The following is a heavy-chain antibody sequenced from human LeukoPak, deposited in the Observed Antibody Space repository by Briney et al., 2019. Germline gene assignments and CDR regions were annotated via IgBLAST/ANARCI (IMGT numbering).Heavy chain of an antibody. V-gene: IGHV3-9*03. D-gene: IGHD1-7*01. CDR1: GFTFDDDA. CDR3: ASSSSTGITGTTGDAFDI. J-gene: IGHJ3*02. Sequence: GRSLRLVFAASGFTFDDDAMRWVRPAPGKGLEWASGISWNSGSIGYADSVKGRFTISRDNAKNSLYLQMNSLRAEDMALYYCASSSSTGITGTTGDAFDIGGQGTMVTVSS. CDR2: ISWNSGSI.